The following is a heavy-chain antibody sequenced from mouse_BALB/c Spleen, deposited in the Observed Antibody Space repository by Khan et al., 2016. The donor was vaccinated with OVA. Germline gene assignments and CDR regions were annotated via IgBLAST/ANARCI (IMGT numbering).Heavy chain of an antibody. CDR3: ARGVYKYGRSSYAMDY. D-gene: IGHD1-1*01. J-gene: IGHJ4*01. CDR2: IYWDDDK. CDR1: GFSLSTSGMG. V-gene: IGHV8-12*01. Sequence: QVTLKESGPGILQPSQTLSLTCSFSGFSLSTSGMGVSWIRQPSGKGLEWLAHIYWDDDKRYNPPLKSRLTISKDTSSNQVFLKITSVDTADTATSYCARGVYKYGRSSYAMDYWGQGTSVTVSS.